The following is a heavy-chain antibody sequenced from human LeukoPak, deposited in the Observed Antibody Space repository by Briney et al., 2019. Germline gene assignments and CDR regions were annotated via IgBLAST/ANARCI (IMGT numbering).Heavy chain of an antibody. CDR1: GGSISSYY. J-gene: IGHJ5*02. Sequence: SETLSLTCTVSGGSISSYYWSWIRQPAGKGLEWIGRIYSSGSTNYNPSLKSRVTMSVDTSKNQFSLKLSSVTAEDTAVYYCARVIADSSGYYYGDNWFDPWGQGTLVTVSS. CDR2: IYSSGST. CDR3: ARVIADSSGYYYGDNWFDP. V-gene: IGHV4-4*07. D-gene: IGHD3-22*01.